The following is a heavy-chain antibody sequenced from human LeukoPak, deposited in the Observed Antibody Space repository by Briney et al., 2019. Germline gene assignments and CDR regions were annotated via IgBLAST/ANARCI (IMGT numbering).Heavy chain of an antibody. J-gene: IGHJ4*02. CDR3: ARGRSSGWGIYYFDY. CDR2: INPDGGNT. V-gene: IGHV1-46*01. Sequence: ASVKVSCKASGYTFTNSYIHWVRQAPGQVLEWMGLINPDGGNTNYAQNFQGRVTLTRDTSTSTVYMELSSLRAEDTAVYYCARGRSSGWGIYYFDYWGQGTLVTVSS. CDR1: GYTFTNSY. D-gene: IGHD6-19*01.